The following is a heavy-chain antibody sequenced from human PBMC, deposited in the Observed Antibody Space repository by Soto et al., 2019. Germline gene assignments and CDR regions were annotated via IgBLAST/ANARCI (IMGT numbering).Heavy chain of an antibody. CDR2: IIPIFGTA. CDR3: ARDWMDTIAVAGTTPPPYYYYYGMDV. J-gene: IGHJ6*02. D-gene: IGHD6-19*01. CDR1: GGTFSSYA. Sequence: ASVKVSCKASGGTFSSYAISWVRQAPGQGLEWMGGIIPIFGTANYAQKFQGRVTITADESTSTAYMELSSLRSEDTAVYYCARDWMDTIAVAGTTPPPYYYYYGMDVWGQGTTVTVSS. V-gene: IGHV1-69*13.